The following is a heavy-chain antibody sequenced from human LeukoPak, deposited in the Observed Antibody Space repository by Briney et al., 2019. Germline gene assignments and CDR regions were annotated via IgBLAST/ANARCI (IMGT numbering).Heavy chain of an antibody. D-gene: IGHD1-26*01. CDR3: ASLSGSYGYYFDY. J-gene: IGHJ4*02. Sequence: PSETLSLTCTVSGGSMSSYYWSWIRQPPGKGLEWIGYIYDSGSTNHNPSLKSRVTISVDTSKNQFSLKLSSVTAADTAVYYCASLSGSYGYYFDYWGQGTLVTVSS. CDR1: GGSMSSYY. CDR2: IYDSGST. V-gene: IGHV4-59*08.